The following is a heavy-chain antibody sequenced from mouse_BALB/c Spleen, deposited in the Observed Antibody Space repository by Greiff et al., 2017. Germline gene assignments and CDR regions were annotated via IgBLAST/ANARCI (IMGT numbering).Heavy chain of an antibody. CDR2: IWAGGST. V-gene: IGHV2-9*02. J-gene: IGHJ3*01. D-gene: IGHD2-14*01. CDR3: ASVYYRYDGFAY. CDR1: GFSLTSYG. Sequence: VHLVESGPGLVAPSQSLSITCTVSGFSLTSYGVHWVRQPPGKGLEWLGVIWAGGSTNYNSALMSRLSISKDNSKSQVFLKMNSLQTDDTAMYYCASVYYRYDGFAYWGQGTLVTVSA.